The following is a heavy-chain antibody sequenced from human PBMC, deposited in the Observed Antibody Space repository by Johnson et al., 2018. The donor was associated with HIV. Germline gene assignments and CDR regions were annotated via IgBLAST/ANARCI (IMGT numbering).Heavy chain of an antibody. D-gene: IGHD1-7*01. CDR2: ISYDGGSK. J-gene: IGHJ3*02. V-gene: IGHV3-30-3*01. CDR1: GFTFSSYP. CDR3: ARGAPNWNYEPFSDAFDI. Sequence: QMQLVESGGGVVQPGRSLRLSCAASGFTFSSYPMHWVRQAPGKGLEWVAVISYDGGSKYYADSVKGRFTISRDNSNNTLYVEMNSLRAEETAVFYCARGAPNWNYEPFSDAFDIWGQGTMVTVSS.